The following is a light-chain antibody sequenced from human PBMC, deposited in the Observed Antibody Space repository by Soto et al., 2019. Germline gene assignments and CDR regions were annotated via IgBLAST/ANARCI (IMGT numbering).Light chain of an antibody. CDR1: SSDVGSYNL. CDR3: SSYTSSSTLDV. V-gene: IGLV2-14*02. J-gene: IGLJ1*01. CDR2: DVS. Sequence: QSVLTQPASVSGSPGQSITISCTGTSSDVGSYNLVSWYQHHPGKAPKLMIYDVSNRPSGVSNRFSGSKSGNTASLTISGLQAEDEADYYCSSYTSSSTLDVFGTGTKVTVL.